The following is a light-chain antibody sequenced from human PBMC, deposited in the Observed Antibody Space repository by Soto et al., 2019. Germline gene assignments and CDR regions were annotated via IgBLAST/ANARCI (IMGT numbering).Light chain of an antibody. CDR1: QGINSY. CDR2: ATS. CDR3: QQFNSYPLLFT. Sequence: DLPLTQSPSFLSASVGDRVTITCRASQGINSYLAWYQQTPGKAPKLLIYATSTLQTGVPSRFSGSVSGTEFTLTISSLQPEDFATYYCQQFNSYPLLFTFGPGTRVEIK. J-gene: IGKJ3*01. V-gene: IGKV1-9*01.